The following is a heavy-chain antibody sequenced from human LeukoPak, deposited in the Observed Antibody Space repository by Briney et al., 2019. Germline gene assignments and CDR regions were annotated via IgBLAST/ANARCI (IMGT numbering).Heavy chain of an antibody. Sequence: SETLSLTCTVSGGSISSYFWNWIRQPAGKGLEWIGRIYSTGSTNYNPSLKSRVTMSVDTSKNQFSLKLSSVTAADTAMYYCARAYCSRTSCYTWLDYWGQGTLVTVSS. D-gene: IGHD2-2*02. V-gene: IGHV4-4*07. CDR1: GGSISSYF. CDR3: ARAYCSRTSCYTWLDY. J-gene: IGHJ4*02. CDR2: IYSTGST.